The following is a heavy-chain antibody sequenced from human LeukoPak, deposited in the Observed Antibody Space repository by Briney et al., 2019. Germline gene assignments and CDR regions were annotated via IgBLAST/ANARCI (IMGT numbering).Heavy chain of an antibody. J-gene: IGHJ4*02. V-gene: IGHV3-23*01. CDR2: ISGSGGST. Sequence: GGSLRLSCAASGFTFSSYAMSWVRQAPGKGLEWVSAISGSGGSTYYADSVKGRFTISRDNSKNTLYLQMNSLRAEDTAVYYCATFGGRVYSSGSYYFDYWGQGTLVTVSS. CDR1: GFTFSSYA. CDR3: ATFGGRVYSSGSYYFDY. D-gene: IGHD6-19*01.